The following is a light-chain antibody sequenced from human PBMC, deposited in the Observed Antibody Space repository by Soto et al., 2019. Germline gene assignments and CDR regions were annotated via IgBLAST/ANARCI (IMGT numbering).Light chain of an antibody. J-gene: IGKJ1*01. CDR3: QQYNNWPWT. CDR2: GAS. V-gene: IGKV3-15*01. CDR1: QSISDT. Sequence: EIVMTQSPVTLSVSPGERATLSCRASQSISDTLAWYQQKPGQAPRLLIHGASTRATGFPARFSGSGSGTDFTLTISSLQSEDFAVYYCQQYNNWPWTFGQGTKVDI.